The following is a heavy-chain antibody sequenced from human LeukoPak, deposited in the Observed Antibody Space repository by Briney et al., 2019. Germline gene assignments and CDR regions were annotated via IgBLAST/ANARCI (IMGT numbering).Heavy chain of an antibody. J-gene: IGHJ4*02. CDR1: GLTLSNFW. V-gene: IGHV3-7*03. CDR2: INQDGGEK. D-gene: IGHD3-3*02. Sequence: GGSLRLSCVASGLTLSNFWMTWVRQAPGKGLEWVASINQDGGEKYYVDSVTGRFIISRDNAKNSMNLQMDSLRAEETAVYSCVRGHLWLENWGQGTLVTVSS. CDR3: VRGHLWLEN.